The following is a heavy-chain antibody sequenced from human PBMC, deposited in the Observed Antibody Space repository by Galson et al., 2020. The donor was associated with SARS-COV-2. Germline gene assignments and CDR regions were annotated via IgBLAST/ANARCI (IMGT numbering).Heavy chain of an antibody. CDR1: GYTLTELS. CDR3: ATTGGEILTGYYTDLFDP. Sequence: ALVKVSCKVSGYTLTELSMHWVRQAPGKGLEWMGGFDPEDGETIYAQKLQGRVTMTEDTSTDTAYMELSSLRSEDTAVYYCATTGGEILTGYYTDLFDPWGQGTLVTVSS. CDR2: FDPEDGET. V-gene: IGHV1-24*01. J-gene: IGHJ5*02. D-gene: IGHD3-9*01.